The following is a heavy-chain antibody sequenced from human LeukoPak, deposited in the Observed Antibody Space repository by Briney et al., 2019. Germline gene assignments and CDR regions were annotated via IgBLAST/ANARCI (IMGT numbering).Heavy chain of an antibody. CDR1: GLTFRSYG. J-gene: IGHJ4*02. CDR3: ATQSFYCTSTSCSRLRDY. Sequence: GRSLRLSCAASGLTFRSYGMHWVRQAPGKGLEWVAVISHDGRSKDYGDSVKGRFTISRDNSNNTLYLQMSSLRPEDSAMYFCATQSFYCTSTSCSRLRDYWGQGTLVAVSS. V-gene: IGHV3-30*03. CDR2: ISHDGRSK. D-gene: IGHD2-2*01.